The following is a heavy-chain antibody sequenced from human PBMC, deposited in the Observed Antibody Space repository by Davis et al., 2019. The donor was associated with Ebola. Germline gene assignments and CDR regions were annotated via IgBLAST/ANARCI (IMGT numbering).Heavy chain of an antibody. J-gene: IGHJ6*02. V-gene: IGHV1-3*01. CDR3: ARDGRAARVNGMDV. CDR1: GYILTSYI. CDR2: VNADNGNR. D-gene: IGHD6-6*01. Sequence: ASVKVSCKASGYILTSYIIHWVRQAPGQRLEWMGWVNADNGNRKYSQKFQDRVTITRDTSTSTVYMELSSLRSEDTAVYYCARDGRAARVNGMDVWGQGTTVTVSS.